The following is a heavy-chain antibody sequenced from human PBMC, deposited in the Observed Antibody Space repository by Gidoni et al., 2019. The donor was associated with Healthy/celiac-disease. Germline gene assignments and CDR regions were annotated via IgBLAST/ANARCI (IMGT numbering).Heavy chain of an antibody. Sequence: DVQLVESGGGLVQPVGSLRLSCAASGFTFSSYWMNWVRQAPVKGLEWVVNIKQDGSEKYYVGSVKGRFTISRDNAKNSLYLKMSSLRAEDTAVYYCARPVEGIVATILGGPFVYWGQGTLVTVSS. CDR2: IKQDGSEK. J-gene: IGHJ4*02. V-gene: IGHV3-7*03. CDR3: ARPVEGIVATILGGPFVY. D-gene: IGHD5-12*01. CDR1: GFTFSSYW.